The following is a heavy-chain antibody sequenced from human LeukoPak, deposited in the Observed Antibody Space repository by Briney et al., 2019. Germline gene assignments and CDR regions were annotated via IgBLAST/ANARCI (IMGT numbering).Heavy chain of an antibody. CDR3: ARGLINYYYYYMDV. V-gene: IGHV4-38-2*02. CDR2: IYYSGST. J-gene: IGHJ6*03. Sequence: PSETLSLTCTVSGYSISSGYYWGWIRQPPGKGLECIGNIYYSGSTYYNPSLKSRVTISVDTSKNQFSLKLSPVTAADTAVYYCARGLINYYYYYMDVWGKGTTVTVSS. CDR1: GYSISSGYY.